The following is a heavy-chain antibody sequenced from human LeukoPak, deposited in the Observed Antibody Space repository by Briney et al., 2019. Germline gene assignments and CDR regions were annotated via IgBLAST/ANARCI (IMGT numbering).Heavy chain of an antibody. V-gene: IGHV3-7*01. Sequence: PGGSLRLSCAASGFTFSSYWMNWVRQAPGKGLEWVANIKQDGSEKYYADSVKGRFTISRDNSKNTLYLQMNSLRAEDTAVYYCAKDFQWLRFGYYFDYWGQGTLVTVSS. D-gene: IGHD5-12*01. CDR1: GFTFSSYW. CDR3: AKDFQWLRFGYYFDY. J-gene: IGHJ4*02. CDR2: IKQDGSEK.